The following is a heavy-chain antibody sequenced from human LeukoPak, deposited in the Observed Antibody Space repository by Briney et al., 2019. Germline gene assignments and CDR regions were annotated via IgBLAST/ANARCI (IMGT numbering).Heavy chain of an antibody. J-gene: IGHJ4*02. D-gene: IGHD2-15*01. CDR1: GYTFTSYY. CDR3: ARDYLKVVVAATSPSAGHMDY. Sequence: GASVKVSCKASGYTFTSYYMHWVRQAPGQGLEWMGIINPSGGSTRYAQKFQGRVTMTRDTSTSTVYMEVSSLRSEDTAVYYCARDYLKVVVAATSPSAGHMDYWGQGTLVTVPS. V-gene: IGHV1-46*01. CDR2: INPSGGST.